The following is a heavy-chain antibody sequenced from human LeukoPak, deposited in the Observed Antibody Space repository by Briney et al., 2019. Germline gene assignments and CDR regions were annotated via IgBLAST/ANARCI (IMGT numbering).Heavy chain of an antibody. D-gene: IGHD3-3*01. V-gene: IGHV5-51*01. CDR3: ARRHFGSGYLYYFDY. CDR2: IYPGDSDT. J-gene: IGHJ4*02. CDR1: GYSFTSYW. Sequence: GESLKISCKGSGYSFTSYWIGWVRQMPGKGLEWMGIIYPGDSDTRYSPSFQGQVTISADKSISTAYLQWSSLRASDTAMYYCARRHFGSGYLYYFDYWGQGTLVTVSS.